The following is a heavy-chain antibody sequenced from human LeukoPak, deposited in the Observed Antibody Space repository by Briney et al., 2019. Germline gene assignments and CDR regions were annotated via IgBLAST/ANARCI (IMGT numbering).Heavy chain of an antibody. D-gene: IGHD1-26*01. Sequence: PSETLSLTCTVSGGSISSYYWSWIRQPPGKGLEWIGYIYYSGSTNYNPSLKSRVTISVDTSKNQFSLKLSSVTAADTTVYYCARHPYIVGAYRGYYYSYMDVWGKGTTVTVSS. J-gene: IGHJ6*03. CDR1: GGSISSYY. V-gene: IGHV4-59*08. CDR2: IYYSGST. CDR3: ARHPYIVGAYRGYYYSYMDV.